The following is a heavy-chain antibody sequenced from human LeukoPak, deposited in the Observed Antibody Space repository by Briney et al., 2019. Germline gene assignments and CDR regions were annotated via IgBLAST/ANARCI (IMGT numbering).Heavy chain of an antibody. CDR2: IGASSTPK. CDR3: ARGLAVALSDY. CDR1: GFPFSFYE. Sequence: GGSLRLSCVVSGFPFSFYELNWVRQAPGKGLEWVSNIGASSTPKYYADSVKGRFTISRDNAKNSLYLQMNSLRAEDTAVYYCARGLAVALSDYWGQGTLVTVSS. J-gene: IGHJ4*02. V-gene: IGHV3-48*03. D-gene: IGHD6-19*01.